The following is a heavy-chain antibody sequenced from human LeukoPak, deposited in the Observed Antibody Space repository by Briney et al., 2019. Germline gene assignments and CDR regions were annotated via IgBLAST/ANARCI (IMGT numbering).Heavy chain of an antibody. D-gene: IGHD1-14*01. CDR3: ARCDVLTGYKY. J-gene: IGHJ4*02. CDR1: GGSISSNSYY. CDR2: INHSGST. Sequence: SETLSLTCTVSGGSISSNSYYWGWIRQPPGKGLEWIGEINHSGSTNYNPSLKSRVTISVDTSKNQFSLKLSSVTAADTAVYYCARCDVLTGYKYWGQGTLVTVSS. V-gene: IGHV4-39*07.